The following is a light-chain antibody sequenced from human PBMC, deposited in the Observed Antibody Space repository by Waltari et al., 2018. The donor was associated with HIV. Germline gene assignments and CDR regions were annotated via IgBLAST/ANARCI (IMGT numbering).Light chain of an antibody. CDR1: STHIGNNY. CDR3: GTWDSSLNAWV. Sequence: QSVLTQPPSVSAAPGQKVTISCTGSSTHIGNNYVSWYQQLPGTAPKLLIYDNNKRPSGIPDRFSGSKSGTSATLGITGLQTGDEADYYCGTWDSSLNAWVFGGGTKLTVL. V-gene: IGLV1-51*01. J-gene: IGLJ3*02. CDR2: DNN.